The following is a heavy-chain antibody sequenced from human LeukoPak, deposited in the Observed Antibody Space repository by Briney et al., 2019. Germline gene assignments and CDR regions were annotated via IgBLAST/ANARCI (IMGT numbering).Heavy chain of an antibody. J-gene: IGHJ6*03. CDR1: GGSISSGRYY. CDR3: ARGVVTDDYYMDV. D-gene: IGHD2-21*02. Sequence: PSQTLSLTCTVSGGSISSGRYYWTWIRQPAGKGLEWIGRLYTNDNTNYNPSPESRVSISVDTSKSQFYLQLTSVTAADTAVYFCARGVVTDDYYMDVWGKGTTVIVSS. V-gene: IGHV4-61*02. CDR2: LYTNDNT.